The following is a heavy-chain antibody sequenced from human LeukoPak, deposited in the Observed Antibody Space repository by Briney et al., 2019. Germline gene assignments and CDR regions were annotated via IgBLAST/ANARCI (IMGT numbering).Heavy chain of an antibody. Sequence: SETLSLTCTVSRDSINGYYWSWIRQPPGKGLEWIGYIYYNGSTNYNPSLKSRLTISVDTSKNQFSLKLSSVTAADTAVYYCARASCSNTSCYRLDYYYMDVWGKGTTVTVSS. CDR1: RDSINGYY. V-gene: IGHV4-59*01. CDR2: IYYNGST. J-gene: IGHJ6*03. D-gene: IGHD2-2*02. CDR3: ARASCSNTSCYRLDYYYMDV.